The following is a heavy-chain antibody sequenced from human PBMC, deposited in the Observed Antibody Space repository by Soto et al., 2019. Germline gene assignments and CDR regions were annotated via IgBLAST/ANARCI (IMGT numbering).Heavy chain of an antibody. CDR3: ARDVGSSGVDY. D-gene: IGHD6-19*01. J-gene: IGHJ4*02. CDR2: IYSGGTT. V-gene: IGHV3-53*01. Sequence: EVQLVESGGGLIQPGGSLRLSCAASGFTVSNNYMSWVRQAPGKGLEWVSVIYSGGTTYYSDSVKGRFTISRDNSKDTLYLQMNSLRAEDTDVYYCARDVGSSGVDYWGQGTLVTVSS. CDR1: GFTVSNNY.